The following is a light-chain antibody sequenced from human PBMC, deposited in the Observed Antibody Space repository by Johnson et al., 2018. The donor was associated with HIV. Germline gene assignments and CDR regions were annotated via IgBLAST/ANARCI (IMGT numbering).Light chain of an antibody. J-gene: IGLJ1*01. CDR1: TSNIGSNT. Sequence: QSVLTQPPSASGTPGQRVTISCSGSTSNIGSNTVNWYQQLPGTAPKLLIYRNNQRPSGVPDRFSGSKSGTSASLAISGLQAEDEADYYCAAWDDSLNGYDFGTGTKVTVL. CDR3: AAWDDSLNGYD. CDR2: RNN. V-gene: IGLV1-44*01.